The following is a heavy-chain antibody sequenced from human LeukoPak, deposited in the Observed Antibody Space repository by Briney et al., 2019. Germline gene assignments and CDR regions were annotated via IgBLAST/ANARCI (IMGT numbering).Heavy chain of an antibody. Sequence: GGSLRLSCAASGFTFNSYSMNWVRQAPGKGLEWVSYISSSSSTIYYADSVKGRFTISRDNAKNSLYLQMNSLRAEDTAVYYCARGTWFDYWGQGTLVTVSS. CDR1: GFTFNSYS. V-gene: IGHV3-48*01. J-gene: IGHJ4*02. CDR2: ISSSSSTI. CDR3: ARGTWFDY.